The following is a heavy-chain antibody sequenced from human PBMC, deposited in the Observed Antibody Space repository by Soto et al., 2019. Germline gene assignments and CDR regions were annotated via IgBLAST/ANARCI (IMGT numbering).Heavy chain of an antibody. Sequence: SVKVSCKASGGTFSSYAISWVRQAPGQGLEWMGGIIPIFGTANYAQKFQGRVTITADESTSTAYMELSSLRSEDTAVYYCARTKSLAAATVYYYGMDVWGQGTTVTVSS. V-gene: IGHV1-69*13. CDR1: GGTFSSYA. J-gene: IGHJ6*02. CDR3: ARTKSLAAATVYYYGMDV. D-gene: IGHD6-6*01. CDR2: IIPIFGTA.